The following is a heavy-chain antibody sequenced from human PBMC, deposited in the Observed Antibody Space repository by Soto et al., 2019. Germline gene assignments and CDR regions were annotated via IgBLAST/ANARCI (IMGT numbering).Heavy chain of an antibody. CDR1: GFTLSDYY. J-gene: IGHJ4*02. Sequence: GGSLRLSCAASGFTLSDYYMSWIRQAPGKGLEWVSYISSSSSYTNYADPVKGRFTISRDNAKNSLYLQMNSLRAEDTAVYYCAREYGRLDYWGQGALVTVSS. V-gene: IGHV3-11*06. D-gene: IGHD4-17*01. CDR2: ISSSSSYT. CDR3: AREYGRLDY.